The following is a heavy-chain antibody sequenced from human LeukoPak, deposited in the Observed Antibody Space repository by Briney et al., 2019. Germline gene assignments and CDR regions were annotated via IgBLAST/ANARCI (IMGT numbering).Heavy chain of an antibody. CDR2: IYHSGST. Sequence: SETLSLTCTLSGGSIITYYWSWIRQPPGKGLEWIGYIYHSGSTNYNPSLKSRVTISVDTSKNQFSLKLSSVTAADTAVYYCARGGGYASPIGYWGQGALVTVSS. V-gene: IGHV4-59*01. CDR3: ARGGGYASPIGY. D-gene: IGHD5-12*01. J-gene: IGHJ4*02. CDR1: GGSIITYY.